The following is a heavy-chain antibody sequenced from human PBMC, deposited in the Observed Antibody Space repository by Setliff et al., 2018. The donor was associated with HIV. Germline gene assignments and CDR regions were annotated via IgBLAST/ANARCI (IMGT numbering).Heavy chain of an antibody. J-gene: IGHJ3*02. D-gene: IGHD3-10*01. CDR3: ARLYYYGSGNYHDAFDI. V-gene: IGHV4-4*07. Sequence: SETLSLTCTVSGGSIISYYWSWIRQPAGKGLEWIVHIHTSGGTYYNPSLKSRVTISVDTSKHQFSLRLSSVTAADTAVYYCARLYYYGSGNYHDAFDIWGQGTMVTVSS. CDR2: IHTSGGT. CDR1: GGSIISYY.